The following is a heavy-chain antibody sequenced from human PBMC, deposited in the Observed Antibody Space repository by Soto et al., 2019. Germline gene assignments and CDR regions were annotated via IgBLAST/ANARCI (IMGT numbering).Heavy chain of an antibody. CDR1: GYTFTSYG. J-gene: IGHJ6*02. Sequence: ASVKVSCKASGYTFTSYGISWVRQAPGQGLEWMGWISAYNGNTNYAQKLQGRVTMTTDTSTSTAYMELRSLRSDDTAVYYCARDSGYDILTGYPGYYYYGMDVWGQGTTVTVSS. D-gene: IGHD3-9*01. V-gene: IGHV1-18*01. CDR3: ARDSGYDILTGYPGYYYYGMDV. CDR2: ISAYNGNT.